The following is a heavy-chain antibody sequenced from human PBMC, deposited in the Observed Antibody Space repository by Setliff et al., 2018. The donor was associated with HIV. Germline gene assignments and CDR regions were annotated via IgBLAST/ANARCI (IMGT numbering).Heavy chain of an antibody. CDR3: ARGDYMGVSRRRPFDL. Sequence: ASVKVSCKASGYTFINYDINWVRQATGQGLEWMGWMNPNSGNTGYSQTFQGRVTMTRNTSIGTAYMELSSLRSEDTAVYYCARGDYMGVSRRRPFDLWGQRTLVTVSS. V-gene: IGHV1-8*01. J-gene: IGHJ4*02. CDR1: GYTFINYD. CDR2: MNPNSGNT. D-gene: IGHD1-26*01.